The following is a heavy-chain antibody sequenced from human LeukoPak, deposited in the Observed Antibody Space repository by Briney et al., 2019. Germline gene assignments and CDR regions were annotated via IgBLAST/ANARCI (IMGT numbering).Heavy chain of an antibody. CDR1: GYTFTGYY. CDR2: ISPNSGAT. J-gene: IGHJ4*02. D-gene: IGHD6-13*01. Sequence: ASVKVTCKASGYTFTGYYMHWVRQAPGQGLEWMGWISPNSGATNYAQKFQARVTMTGDTSISTAYMELSSLRSDDTAVYYCARLGGGSSWSNFDFWGQGTLVTVSS. CDR3: ARLGGGSSWSNFDF. V-gene: IGHV1-2*02.